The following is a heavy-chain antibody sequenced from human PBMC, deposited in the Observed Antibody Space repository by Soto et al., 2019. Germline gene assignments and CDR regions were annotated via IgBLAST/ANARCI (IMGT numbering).Heavy chain of an antibody. CDR2: ISYDGSNK. D-gene: IGHD1-26*01. CDR1: GFTFSSYG. V-gene: IGHV3-30*18. J-gene: IGHJ6*02. Sequence: QVQLVESGGGVVQPGRSLRLSCAASGFTFSSYGMHWVRQAPGKGLEWVAVISYDGSNKYYADSVKGRFTISRDNSKNTLYLQMYSLRAEDTAVYYCAKTGGSYYYYYGMDVWGQGTTVTVSS. CDR3: AKTGGSYYYYYGMDV.